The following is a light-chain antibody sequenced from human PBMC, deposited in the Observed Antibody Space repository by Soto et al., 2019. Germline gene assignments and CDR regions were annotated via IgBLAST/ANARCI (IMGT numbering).Light chain of an antibody. J-gene: IGLJ1*01. Sequence: SVLTQPASVSGTPGQSITISCTGSNSDVGIYDFVSWYQHHPGRAPKLIVSEVSHRPSGVSNRFSGSKSGNTASLTISGLQSEDEADYYCISYTGSSTSYVFGTGTKVTVL. V-gene: IGLV2-14*01. CDR2: EVS. CDR3: ISYTGSSTSYV. CDR1: NSDVGIYDF.